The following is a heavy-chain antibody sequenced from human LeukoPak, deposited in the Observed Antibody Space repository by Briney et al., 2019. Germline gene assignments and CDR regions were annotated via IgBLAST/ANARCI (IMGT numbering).Heavy chain of an antibody. CDR3: ARAYDSSGYSWNPDDAFDI. CDR2: IYYSGST. J-gene: IGHJ3*02. V-gene: IGHV4-39*01. CDR1: GGSISSSSYY. Sequence: PSETLSLTCTVSGGSISSSSYYWGWIRQPPGKGLEWIGSIYYSGSTYYNPSLKSRVTISVDTSKYQFSLKLSSVTAADTAVYYCARAYDSSGYSWNPDDAFDIWGQGTMVTVSS. D-gene: IGHD3-22*01.